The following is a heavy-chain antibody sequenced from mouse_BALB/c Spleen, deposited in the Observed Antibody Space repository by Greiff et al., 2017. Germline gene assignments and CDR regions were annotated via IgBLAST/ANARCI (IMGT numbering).Heavy chain of an antibody. CDR3: ARDQGTLGYFDV. CDR1: GFSLTSYG. CDR2: IWAGGST. Sequence: VNVVESGPGLVAPSQSLSITCTVSGFSLTSYGVHWVRQPPGKGLEWLGVIWAGGSTNYNSALMSRLSISKDNSKSQVFLKMNSLQTDDTAMYYCARDQGTLGYFDVWGAGTTVTVSS. D-gene: IGHD3-2*02. J-gene: IGHJ1*01. V-gene: IGHV2-9*02.